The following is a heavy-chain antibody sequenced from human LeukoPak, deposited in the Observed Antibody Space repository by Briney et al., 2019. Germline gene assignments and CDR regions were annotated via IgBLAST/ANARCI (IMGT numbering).Heavy chain of an antibody. CDR1: GFTFGDYA. J-gene: IGHJ3*02. D-gene: IGHD3-22*01. Sequence: PGGSLRLSCTASGFTFGDYAMSWFRQAPGKGLEWVGFIRSKAYGGTTEYAASVKGRFTISRDDSKSIAYLQMNSLKTEDTAVYYCTRTYYYDSSDAFDILGQGTKVTVSS. CDR2: IRSKAYGGTT. CDR3: TRTYYYDSSDAFDI. V-gene: IGHV3-49*03.